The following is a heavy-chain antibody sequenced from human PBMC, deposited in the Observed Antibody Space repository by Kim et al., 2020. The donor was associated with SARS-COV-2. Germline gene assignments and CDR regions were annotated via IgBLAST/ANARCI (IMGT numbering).Heavy chain of an antibody. CDR1: GYTFTSYA. D-gene: IGHD3-10*01. CDR3: ARGWGSGSPIYYYYYMDV. CDR2: INAGNGNT. V-gene: IGHV1-3*01. J-gene: IGHJ6*03. Sequence: ASVKVSCKASGYTFTSYAMHWVRQAPGQRLEWMGWINAGNGNTKYSQKFQGRVTITRDTSASTAYMELSSLRSEDTAVYYCARGWGSGSPIYYYYYMDVWGKGTTVTVSS.